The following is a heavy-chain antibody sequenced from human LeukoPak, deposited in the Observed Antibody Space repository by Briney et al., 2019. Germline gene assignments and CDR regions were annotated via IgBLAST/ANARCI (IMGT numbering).Heavy chain of an antibody. V-gene: IGHV3-23*01. CDR2: ISDSGNT. J-gene: IGHJ4*02. CDR1: GFTLSSYA. D-gene: IGHD4-11*01. CDR3: ARDRDYLSPNSYFDY. Sequence: GGSLRLSCAASGFTLSSYAMSWVRQAPGKGLEWVSAISDSGNTYHADSVKGRFTISRDNSKNTLYLQMNSLRAEDTAVYYCARDRDYLSPNSYFDYWSQGTLVTVSS.